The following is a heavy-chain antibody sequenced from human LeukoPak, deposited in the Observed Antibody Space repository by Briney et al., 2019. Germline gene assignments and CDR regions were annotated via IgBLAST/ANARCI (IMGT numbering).Heavy chain of an antibody. CDR3: ARVGPWIEARVYFDY. J-gene: IGHJ4*02. V-gene: IGHV3-48*04. Sequence: GGSLRLSCAASGFTFSSYAMHWVRQAPGKGLEWISYISSGSSTIYYADSVKGRFTISRDNAKNSLYLQMNSLRAEDTAVYYCARVGPWIEARVYFDYWGQGTLVTVSS. D-gene: IGHD6-6*01. CDR1: GFTFSSYA. CDR2: ISSGSSTI.